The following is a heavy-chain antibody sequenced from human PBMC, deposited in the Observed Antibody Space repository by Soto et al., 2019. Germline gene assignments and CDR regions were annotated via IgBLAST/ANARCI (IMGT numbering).Heavy chain of an antibody. Sequence: SVKVSCKASGGTFSSYAISWVRQAPGQGLEWMGGIIPIFGTANYAQKFQGRVTITADESTSTAYMELSSLRSEDTAVYYCAIGVMIFRVAHYGMDFRGQAPTVTVSS. V-gene: IGHV1-69*13. CDR3: AIGVMIFRVAHYGMDF. J-gene: IGHJ6*02. CDR2: IIPIFGTA. D-gene: IGHD3-3*01. CDR1: GGTFSSYA.